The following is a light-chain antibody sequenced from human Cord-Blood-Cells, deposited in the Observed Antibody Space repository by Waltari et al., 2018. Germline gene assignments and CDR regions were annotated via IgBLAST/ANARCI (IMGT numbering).Light chain of an antibody. Sequence: QSALNQPRSVSGSPGQSVTISCTGTSSDVGGYNYVSWYQQHPGKAHKLMIYDVSKRPSGVPDRFSGSKSGNTASLTISGLQAEDEADYYCCSYAGSYTYVFGTGTKVTVL. CDR2: DVS. CDR1: SSDVGGYNY. CDR3: CSYAGSYTYV. V-gene: IGLV2-11*01. J-gene: IGLJ1*01.